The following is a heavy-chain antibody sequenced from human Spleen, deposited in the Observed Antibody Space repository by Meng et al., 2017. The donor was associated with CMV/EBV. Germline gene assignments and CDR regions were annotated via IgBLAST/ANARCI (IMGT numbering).Heavy chain of an antibody. Sequence: GSLRLSCAASGFTFSAYEMNWVRQAPGKGLEWLGEINHGGSTNYNPPLKSRVTISVDTSKNQFSLKLRSVTAADTAVYYCARYGSWTIVGMVRYGFEYWSQGSLVTVSS. CDR1: GFTFSAYE. CDR3: ARYGSWTIVGMVRYGFEY. V-gene: IGHV4-34*01. CDR2: INHGGST. D-gene: IGHD3-3*01. J-gene: IGHJ4*02.